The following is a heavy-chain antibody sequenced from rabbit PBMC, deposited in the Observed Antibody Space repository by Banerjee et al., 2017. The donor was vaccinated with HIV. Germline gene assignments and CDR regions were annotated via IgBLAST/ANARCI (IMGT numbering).Heavy chain of an antibody. CDR2: IYTSSGST. J-gene: IGHJ6*01. CDR1: GIDFSSYYY. V-gene: IGHV1S43*01. Sequence: QQQLEESGGGLVKPGGTLTLTCKASGIDFSSYYYMCWVRQAPGKGLEWIACIYTSSGSTWYASWAKGRFTISKTSSTTVTLQMTSLTAADTATYFCARELYGDYGYFGLWGPGTLVTVS. CDR3: ARELYGDYGYFGL. D-gene: IGHD2-1*01.